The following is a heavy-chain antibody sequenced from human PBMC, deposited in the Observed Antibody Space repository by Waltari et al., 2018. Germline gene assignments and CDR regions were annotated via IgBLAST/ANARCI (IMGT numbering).Heavy chain of an antibody. CDR1: GFTIRSYW. J-gene: IGHJ5*02. D-gene: IGHD6-19*01. V-gene: IGHV3-74*01. CDR2: INSDGSST. CDR3: ARDPRVIAVAGTPLA. Sequence: EVQLVESGGGLVQPGGSLSLSCAASGFTIRSYWMHWVRQAPGKGLVWVSRINSDGSSTSYADSVKGRFTISRDNAKNTLYLQMNSLRAEDTAVYYCARDPRVIAVAGTPLAWGQGTLVTVSS.